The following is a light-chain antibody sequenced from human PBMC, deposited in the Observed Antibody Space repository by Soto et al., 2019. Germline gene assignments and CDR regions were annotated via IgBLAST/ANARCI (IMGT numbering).Light chain of an antibody. V-gene: IGLV1-44*01. CDR2: SNH. CDR1: RCNIGGKI. J-gene: IGLJ2*01. Sequence: QSVLTQPPSMSGTPGQRVTISCSGSRCNIGGKIVNWYQQLPGMAPKLLIFSNHQRPSGVPDRFSGSKSGTSASLAISGLQSDDEADYYCAAWDDSLHGVVFGGGTKLTVL. CDR3: AAWDDSLHGVV.